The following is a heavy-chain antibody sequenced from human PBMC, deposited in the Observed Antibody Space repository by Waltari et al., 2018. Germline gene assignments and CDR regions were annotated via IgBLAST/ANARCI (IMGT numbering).Heavy chain of an antibody. CDR2: INHSGST. J-gene: IGHJ4*02. CDR3: ARDGIAAAGFFDY. CDR1: GGSFCGYY. D-gene: IGHD6-13*01. V-gene: IGHV4-34*01. Sequence: QVQLQQWGAGLLKPSETLSLTCAVYGGSFCGYYWSWIRQPPAKGVGWIGEINHSGSTNYNPSLKSRVTISVDTSKNQFSLKLSSVTAADTAVYYCARDGIAAAGFFDYWGQGTLVTVSS.